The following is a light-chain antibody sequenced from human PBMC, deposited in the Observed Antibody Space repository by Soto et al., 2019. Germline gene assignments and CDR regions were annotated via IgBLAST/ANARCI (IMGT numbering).Light chain of an antibody. CDR3: SSHTSSSTLDV. V-gene: IGLV2-14*01. CDR1: SSDVGEYNY. CDR2: EVR. J-gene: IGLJ1*01. Sequence: QSVLTQPASVSGSPGQSITISCTGTSSDVGEYNYVSWYQHYPGKAPKLIIYEVRNRPSGVSNRFSGSKSGNTASLTISGLQAEDEADYYCSSHTSSSTLDVFGTGTKLTVL.